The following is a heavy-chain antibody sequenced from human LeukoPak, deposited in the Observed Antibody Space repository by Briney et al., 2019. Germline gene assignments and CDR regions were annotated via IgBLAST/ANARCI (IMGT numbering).Heavy chain of an antibody. V-gene: IGHV4-59*01. J-gene: IGHJ6*03. D-gene: IGHD3-10*01. CDR1: GGSISSYY. CDR2: IYYSGST. CDR3: ARATMVRGVIYYYYYMDV. Sequence: SETLSLTWTVSGGSISSYYWSWIRQPPGKGLEWIGYIYYSGSTNYNPSLKSRVTISVDTSKNQFSLKLSSVTAADTAVYYCARATMVRGVIYYYYYMDVWGKGTTVTISS.